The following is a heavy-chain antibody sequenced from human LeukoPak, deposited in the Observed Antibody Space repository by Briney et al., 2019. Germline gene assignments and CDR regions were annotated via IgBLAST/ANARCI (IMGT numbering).Heavy chain of an antibody. CDR3: ARGTMVRGGGGGRRNYYYMDV. CDR2: MNPNSGNT. CDR1: GYTFTSYD. D-gene: IGHD3-10*01. J-gene: IGHJ6*03. V-gene: IGHV1-8*03. Sequence: ASVKVSCKASGYTFTSYDINWVRQATGQGLEWMGWMNPNSGNTGYAQKFQGRVTITRNTSISTAYMELSSLRSEDTAVYYCARGTMVRGGGGGRRNYYYMDVWGKGTTVTVSS.